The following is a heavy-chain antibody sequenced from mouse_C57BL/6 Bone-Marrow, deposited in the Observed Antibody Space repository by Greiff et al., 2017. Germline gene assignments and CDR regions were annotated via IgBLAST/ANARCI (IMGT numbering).Heavy chain of an antibody. V-gene: IGHV5-6*01. Sequence: EVKLVESGGDLVKPGGSLKLSCAASGFTFSSYGMSWVRQTPDKRLEWVATISSGGSYTYYADSVKGRFTISRDNAKNTLYLQMSSLKSEDTAMYYCARGKPGGDYWGQGTTLTVSS. CDR2: ISSGGSYT. J-gene: IGHJ2*01. CDR3: ARGKPGGDY. CDR1: GFTFSSYG.